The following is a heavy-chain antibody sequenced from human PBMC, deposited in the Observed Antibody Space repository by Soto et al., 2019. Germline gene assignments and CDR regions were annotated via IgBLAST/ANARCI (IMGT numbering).Heavy chain of an antibody. Sequence: QGQLVQSGAEVKRPGASVKVSCKASGYMFRSYGISWVRQAPGEGFEWMGWISAFNGNTNYPQNLQGRVTMTTDTSTSTAYMELRTLRSDDSAIYYCVRDGGYGAGSYLDYWGQGTEVTVSS. V-gene: IGHV1-18*01. CDR3: VRDGGYGAGSYLDY. CDR1: GYMFRSYG. CDR2: ISAFNGNT. D-gene: IGHD3-10*01. J-gene: IGHJ4*02.